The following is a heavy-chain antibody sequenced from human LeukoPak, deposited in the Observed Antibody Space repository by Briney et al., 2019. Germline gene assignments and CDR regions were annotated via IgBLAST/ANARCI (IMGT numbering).Heavy chain of an antibody. CDR2: IYTSGST. D-gene: IGHD3-10*01. CDR3: ARDPPPDYYGSGSRSLGYYMDV. Sequence: SETLSLTCTVSGGSISSYYWSWLRQPAGKGLEWIGRIYTSGSTNYNPSLTSRGTMSVDTSKNQFSLKLGSVTAADTAVYYCARDPPPDYYGSGSRSLGYYMDVWGKGTTVTVSS. CDR1: GGSISSYY. J-gene: IGHJ6*03. V-gene: IGHV4-4*07.